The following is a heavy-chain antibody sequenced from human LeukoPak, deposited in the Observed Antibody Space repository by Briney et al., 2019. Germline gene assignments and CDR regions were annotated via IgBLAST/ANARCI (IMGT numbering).Heavy chain of an antibody. Sequence: SETLSLTCTVSGGSISSSSYYWGWIRQPPGKGLEWIGSIYYSGSTYYNPSLKSRVTISVDTSKNQFSLKLSSVTAADTAVYYCAISNSGAWYGYWGQGTLVTVSS. CDR1: GGSISSSSYY. CDR2: IYYSGST. V-gene: IGHV4-39*07. J-gene: IGHJ4*02. CDR3: AISNSGAWYGY. D-gene: IGHD3-10*01.